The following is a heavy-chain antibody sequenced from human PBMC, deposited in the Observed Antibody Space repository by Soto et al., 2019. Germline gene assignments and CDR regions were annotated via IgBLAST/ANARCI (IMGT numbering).Heavy chain of an antibody. J-gene: IGHJ6*02. CDR2: IIPILGIA. V-gene: IGHV1-69*02. D-gene: IGHD3-10*01. CDR3: ARRRGSYGMDV. CDR1: GGTFSSYT. Sequence: QVQLVQSGAEVKKPGSSVKVSCKASGGTFSSYTISWVRQAPGQGLEGMGRIIPILGIANYAQKFHGSVTITADKAPSTAYIELSTLRSEDTAVYYCARRRGSYGMDVWGQGTTVTVSS.